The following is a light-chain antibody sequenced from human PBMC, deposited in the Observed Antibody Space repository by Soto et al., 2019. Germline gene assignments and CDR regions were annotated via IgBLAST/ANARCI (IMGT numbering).Light chain of an antibody. CDR2: DAS. Sequence: DIQRTQSPSTLSSSVGDTVTITCRASQTISGWLAWCKQRPGKAPNLLIFDASTLESGVPSRVSGSGSGTDFTLSINSLKPEDFETYYCQQAYSFPITFGQGTRLEIK. CDR3: QQAYSFPIT. V-gene: IGKV1-12*01. CDR1: QTISGW. J-gene: IGKJ5*01.